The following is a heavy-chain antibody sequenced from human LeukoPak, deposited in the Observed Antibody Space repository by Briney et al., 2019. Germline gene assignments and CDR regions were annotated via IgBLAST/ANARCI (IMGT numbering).Heavy chain of an antibody. J-gene: IGHJ3*02. CDR3: ARGLTGYDSSGYYYEAAFDI. Sequence: EASVKVSCKASGYTFTNFGINWVRQAPGQGLEWLGWISAYNGHTNYAQEIQGRVTMTTDTSTSTAYMELRSLRSDDTAVYYCARGLTGYDSSGYYYEAAFDIWGQGTMVTVSS. CDR1: GYTFTNFG. V-gene: IGHV1-18*04. CDR2: ISAYNGHT. D-gene: IGHD3-22*01.